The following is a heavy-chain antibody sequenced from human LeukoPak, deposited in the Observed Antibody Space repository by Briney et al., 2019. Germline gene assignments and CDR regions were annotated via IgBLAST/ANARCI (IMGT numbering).Heavy chain of an antibody. J-gene: IGHJ4*02. V-gene: IGHV4-4*02. Sequence: SETLSLTCAVSGGSISSSNWWSWVRQPPGKGLEWIGEIYHSGSTNYNPSLKSRVTISVDKSKNQFSLKLSSVTAADTAVYYCARSYHYDILTGYYIDYWGQGTLVTVSS. CDR3: ARSYHYDILTGYYIDY. CDR1: GGSISSSNW. D-gene: IGHD3-9*01. CDR2: IYHSGST.